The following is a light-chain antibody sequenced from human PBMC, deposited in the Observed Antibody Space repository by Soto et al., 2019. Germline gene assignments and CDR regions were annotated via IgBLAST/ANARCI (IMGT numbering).Light chain of an antibody. V-gene: IGLV1-44*01. CDR2: NSD. CDR3: AAWDDSLNSPL. J-gene: IGLJ2*01. CDR1: SSNVGSNS. Sequence: QSVLTQPPSASGTPGQRVTISCSGTSSNVGSNSVSWYHHLPGTAPKLLIYNSDQRPSGVPDRFSGSKSDTSASLAISGLQSEDEADYYCAAWDDSLNSPLYGGGTKVT.